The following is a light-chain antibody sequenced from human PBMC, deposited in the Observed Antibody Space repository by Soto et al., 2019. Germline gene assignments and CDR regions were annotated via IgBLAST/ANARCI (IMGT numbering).Light chain of an antibody. CDR2: GAS. Sequence: EIVLMQSPDTLSLSPGEKTTLSCRARQEFSNAYLAWYQQRPGQAPRLLIYGASSRATGIPDRFSGSRSGTDFILTISRLEPEDFAVYYCQQYVTSPYTFGQGTKLEIK. J-gene: IGKJ2*01. CDR3: QQYVTSPYT. CDR1: QEFSNAY. V-gene: IGKV3-20*01.